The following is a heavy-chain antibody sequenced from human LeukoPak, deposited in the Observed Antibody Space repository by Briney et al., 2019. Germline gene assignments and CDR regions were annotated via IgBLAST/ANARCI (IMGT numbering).Heavy chain of an antibody. CDR2: IKQDGSEK. CDR1: GFTFSSYW. V-gene: IGHV3-7*01. Sequence: PGGFLRLSCAASGFTFSSYWMSWVRQAPGKGLEWVANIKQDGSEKYYVDSVKGRFTISRDNAKNSLYLQMNSLRAEDTAVYYCARETTIFGVVPDYWGQGTLVTVSS. D-gene: IGHD3-3*01. CDR3: ARETTIFGVVPDY. J-gene: IGHJ4*02.